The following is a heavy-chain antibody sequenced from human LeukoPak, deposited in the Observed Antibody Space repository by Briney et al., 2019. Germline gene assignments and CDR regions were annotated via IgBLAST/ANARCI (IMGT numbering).Heavy chain of an antibody. V-gene: IGHV1-8*03. CDR2: MNPKSGNT. D-gene: IGHD6-19*01. CDR1: GYTFTRYD. J-gene: IGHJ5*02. CDR3: ARTYSSGWYNSDWFDP. Sequence: ASVKVSCKASGYTFTRYDINWVLQATGQGLEWMGWMNPKSGNTGYAQKFRGRVTITRNISISTAYMELSSLRSEDTAVYYCARTYSSGWYNSDWFDPWGQGTLVTVSS.